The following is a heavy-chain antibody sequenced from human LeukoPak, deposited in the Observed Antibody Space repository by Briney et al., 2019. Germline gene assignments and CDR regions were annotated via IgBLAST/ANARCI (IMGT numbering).Heavy chain of an antibody. D-gene: IGHD6-19*01. J-gene: IGHJ4*02. CDR1: GYTFTGYY. CDR3: ATYSSGWYYFDY. CDR2: INPNSGGT. V-gene: IGHV1-2*02. Sequence: GSVKVSCKASGYTFTGYYMHWVRQAPGQGLEWMGWINPNSGGTNYAQKFQGRVTMTRDTSISTAYMELSRLRSDDTAVYYCATYSSGWYYFDYWGQGTLVTVSS.